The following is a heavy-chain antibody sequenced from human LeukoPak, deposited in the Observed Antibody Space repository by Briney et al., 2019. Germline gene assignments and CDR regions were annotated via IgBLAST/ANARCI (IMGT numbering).Heavy chain of an antibody. CDR1: GYTFTGYY. V-gene: IGHV1-2*02. D-gene: IGHD2-2*02. J-gene: IGHJ5*02. Sequence: ASVKVSCKASGYTFTGYYMHWVRQAPGQGLEWMGWINPNSGGTNYAQKFQGRVTMTRDTSISTAYMELSRLRSDDTAVCYCARGRYCSSTSCYNNWFDPWGQGTLVTVSS. CDR2: INPNSGGT. CDR3: ARGRYCSSTSCYNNWFDP.